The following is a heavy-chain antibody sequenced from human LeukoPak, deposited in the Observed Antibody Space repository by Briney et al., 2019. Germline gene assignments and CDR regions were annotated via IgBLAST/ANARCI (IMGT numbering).Heavy chain of an antibody. J-gene: IGHJ4*02. CDR3: ARTIGYCSSTSCYHFDY. Sequence: ASVKVSCTASGYTFTGYYMHWVRQAPGQGLEWMGWINPNSGGTNYAQKFQGRVTMTRDTSISTAYMELSRLRSDDTAVYYCARTIGYCSSTSCYHFDYWGQGTLVTVSS. D-gene: IGHD2-2*01. V-gene: IGHV1-2*02. CDR1: GYTFTGYY. CDR2: INPNSGGT.